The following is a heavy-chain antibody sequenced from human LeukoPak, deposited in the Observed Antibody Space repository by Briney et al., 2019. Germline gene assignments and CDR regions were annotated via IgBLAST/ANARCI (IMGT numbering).Heavy chain of an antibody. CDR3: ARYYSSGWTYYFDY. CDR1: GGFISSGGYY. CDR2: IYYSGST. Sequence: SETLSLTCTVSGGFISSGGYYWSWIRQHPGKGLEWIGYIYYSGSTYYNPSLKSRVTISVDTSKNQFSLKLSSVTAADTAVYCCARYYSSGWTYYFDYWGQGTLVTVSS. D-gene: IGHD6-19*01. J-gene: IGHJ4*02. V-gene: IGHV4-31*03.